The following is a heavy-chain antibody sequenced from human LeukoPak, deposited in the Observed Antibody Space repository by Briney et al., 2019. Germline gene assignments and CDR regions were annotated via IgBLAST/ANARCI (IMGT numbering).Heavy chain of an antibody. CDR2: ISSSSSYI. D-gene: IGHD6-13*01. CDR3: ARAYSSSGGAFDI. V-gene: IGHV3-21*01. Sequence: GGSLRLSCAASGLTFSSYSMNWVRQAPGKGLEWVSSISSSSSYIYYADSVKGRFTISRDNAKNSLYLQMNSLRAEDTAVYYCARAYSSSGGAFDIWGQGTMVTVSS. CDR1: GLTFSSYS. J-gene: IGHJ3*02.